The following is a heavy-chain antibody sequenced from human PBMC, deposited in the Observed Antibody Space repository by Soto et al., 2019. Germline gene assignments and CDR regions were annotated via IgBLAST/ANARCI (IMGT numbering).Heavy chain of an antibody. CDR2: ISWNSGSI. D-gene: IGHD2-15*01. CDR3: AKDRGLGYCSGGSCYGRGMDV. J-gene: IGHJ6*02. Sequence: EVQLVESGGGFVQPGRSLRLSCAASGFTFDDYAMHWVRQAPGKGLEWVSGISWNSGSIGYADSVKGRFTISRDNAKNSLYLQMNSLRAEDTALYYCAKDRGLGYCSGGSCYGRGMDVWGQGTTVTVSS. CDR1: GFTFDDYA. V-gene: IGHV3-9*01.